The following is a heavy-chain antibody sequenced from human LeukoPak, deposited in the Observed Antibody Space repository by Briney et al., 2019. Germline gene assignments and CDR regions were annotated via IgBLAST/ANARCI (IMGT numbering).Heavy chain of an antibody. CDR3: ARRPGLERHYFDY. V-gene: IGHV3-23*01. CDR2: ISGSGHST. D-gene: IGHD1-1*01. J-gene: IGHJ4*02. Sequence: GGSLRLSYAASGFTFSSYAMSWVRQAPGKGLQWVSTISGSGHSTYYADSVRGRFTISRDHSKNALYLQMNSLRAEDTAVYYCARRPGLERHYFDYWGQGTLVTVSS. CDR1: GFTFSSYA.